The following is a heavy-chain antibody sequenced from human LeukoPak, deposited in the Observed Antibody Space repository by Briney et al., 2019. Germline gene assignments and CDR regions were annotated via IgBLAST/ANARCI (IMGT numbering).Heavy chain of an antibody. D-gene: IGHD6-13*01. CDR3: AKVATRTGIEAADY. CDR1: GFTFSSYA. Sequence: GGSLRLSCAASGFTFSSYAMSWVRQAPGKGLEWVSGISDSGGSTYYADFVKGRFTISRDNSKNTLYLQMNSLRAEDTAAYYCAKVATRTGIEAADYWGQGTLVTVSS. CDR2: ISDSGGST. V-gene: IGHV3-23*01. J-gene: IGHJ4*02.